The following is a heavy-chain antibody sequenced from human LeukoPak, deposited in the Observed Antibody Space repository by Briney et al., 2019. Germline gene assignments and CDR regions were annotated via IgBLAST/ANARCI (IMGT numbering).Heavy chain of an antibody. V-gene: IGHV4-4*07. J-gene: IGHJ4*02. Sequence: SETLSLTCTVSGGSISSYYRSWIRQPAGKGLEWIGRIYTSGSTNYNPSLKSRVTMSVDTSKNQFSLKLSSVTAADTAVYYCARDFSGITMVRGVILPFDYWGQGTLVTVSS. D-gene: IGHD3-10*01. CDR3: ARDFSGITMVRGVILPFDY. CDR2: IYTSGST. CDR1: GGSISSYY.